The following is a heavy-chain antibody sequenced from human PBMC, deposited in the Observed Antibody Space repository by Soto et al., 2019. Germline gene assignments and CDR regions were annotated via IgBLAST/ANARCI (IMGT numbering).Heavy chain of an antibody. J-gene: IGHJ6*02. CDR3: PSTRIDGYKTYYYYYGMDV. CDR1: GFTFGSYN. CDR2: ISSSSSYI. Sequence: PGGSLRLSCAASGFTFGSYNMNWVRQAPGKGLEWVSSISSSSSYIYYADSVKGRFTISRDNAKNSLYLQMNSLRAEDTAVYYGPSTRIDGYKTYYYYYGMDVWGQGTTVTV. V-gene: IGHV3-21*01. D-gene: IGHD5-12*01.